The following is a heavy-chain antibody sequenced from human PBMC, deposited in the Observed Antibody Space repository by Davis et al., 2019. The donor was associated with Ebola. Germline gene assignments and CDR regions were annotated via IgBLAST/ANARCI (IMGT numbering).Heavy chain of an antibody. CDR2: MNPNSGNT. CDR1: GYTFTSYD. CDR3: ARALSLAAGVYWYFDL. J-gene: IGHJ2*01. V-gene: IGHV1-8*01. D-gene: IGHD6-13*01. Sequence: AASVTVSCKASGYTFTSYDINWVRQATGQGFEWMGWMNPNSGNTGYAQKFQGRVTMTRNTSISTAYMELSSLRSEDTAVYYCARALSLAAGVYWYFDLWGRGTQVTVSS.